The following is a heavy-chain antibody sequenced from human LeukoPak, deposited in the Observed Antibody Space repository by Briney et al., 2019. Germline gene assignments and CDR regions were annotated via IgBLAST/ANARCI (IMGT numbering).Heavy chain of an antibody. CDR3: ARGVSSGWTRAPNWFDP. J-gene: IGHJ5*02. CDR1: GYTFTGYY. D-gene: IGHD6-19*01. V-gene: IGHV1-2*02. Sequence: ASVKVSCKASGYTFTGYYMHWVRQAPGQGLEWMGWMNPNSGGTNYAQKFQGRVTMTRDTSISTAYMELSRLRSDDTAVYYCARGVSSGWTRAPNWFDPWGQGTLVTVSS. CDR2: MNPNSGGT.